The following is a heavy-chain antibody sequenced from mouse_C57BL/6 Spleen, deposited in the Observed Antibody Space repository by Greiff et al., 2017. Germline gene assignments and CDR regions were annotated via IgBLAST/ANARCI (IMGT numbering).Heavy chain of an antibody. J-gene: IGHJ4*01. D-gene: IGHD2-1*01. CDR2: ISNGGGST. CDR3: ARRNYGISYAMDY. CDR1: GFTFSDYY. Sequence: EVQVVESGGGLVQPGGSLKLSCAASGFTFSDYYMYWVRQTPEKRLEWVAYISNGGGSTYYPDTVKGRFTISRDNAKNTLYLQMSRLKSEDTAMYYCARRNYGISYAMDYWGQGTSVTVSS. V-gene: IGHV5-12*01.